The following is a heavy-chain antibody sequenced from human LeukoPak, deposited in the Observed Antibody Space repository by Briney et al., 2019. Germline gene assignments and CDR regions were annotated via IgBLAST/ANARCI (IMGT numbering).Heavy chain of an antibody. CDR2: INSDGSST. Sequence: TGGSLRLSCAASGFTFSSYWMHWVRQAPAKGLVWVSRINSDGSSTSYADSVKGRFTISRDNAKNTLYLQMNSLRAEDTAVYYCARDRYSYGYPRSGYFDYWGQGTLVTVSS. J-gene: IGHJ4*02. D-gene: IGHD5-18*01. CDR1: GFTFSSYW. V-gene: IGHV3-74*01. CDR3: ARDRYSYGYPRSGYFDY.